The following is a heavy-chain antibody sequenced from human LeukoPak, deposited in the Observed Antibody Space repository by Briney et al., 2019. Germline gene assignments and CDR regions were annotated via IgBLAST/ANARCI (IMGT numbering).Heavy chain of an antibody. J-gene: IGHJ4*02. CDR3: ARDLSEYGWIGELYY. CDR1: GFTFSSYW. Sequence: GGSLRLSCAASGFTFSSYWMHWVRQAPGKGLVWVSRINSDGSSTNYADSVKGRFTISRDNAKNTLYLQMNSLRAEDTAVYYCARDLSEYGWIGELYYWGQGTLVTVSS. V-gene: IGHV3-74*01. CDR2: INSDGSST. D-gene: IGHD3-10*01.